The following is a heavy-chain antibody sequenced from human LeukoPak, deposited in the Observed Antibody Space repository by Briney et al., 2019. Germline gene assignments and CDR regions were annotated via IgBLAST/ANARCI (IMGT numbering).Heavy chain of an antibody. V-gene: IGHV1-18*01. D-gene: IGHD2-2*02. J-gene: IGHJ3*02. CDR1: DYTFTSYG. CDR3: ARVKALYCSSTSCYRGAFDI. Sequence: ASVKVSCKASDYTFTSYGISWVRQAPGQGLEWMGWISAYNGNRIYVQKLQGRVTMTTDTSTSTAYMELRSLRSDDTAVYYCARVKALYCSSTSCYRGAFDIWGQGTMVTVSS. CDR2: ISAYNGNR.